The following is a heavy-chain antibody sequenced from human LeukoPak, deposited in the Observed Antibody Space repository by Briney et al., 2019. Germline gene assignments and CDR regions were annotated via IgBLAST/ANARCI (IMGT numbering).Heavy chain of an antibody. CDR1: GFSVSRSF. D-gene: IGHD2-2*02. V-gene: IGHV3-66*01. J-gene: IGHJ3*02. CDR3: AKVFNRYCSTTSCYMAAFDI. Sequence: GGSLRLSCAASGFSVSRSFLSWVRLAPGKGLEWVSIIYSGGDTYYADSLKGRFTISRDNSKNTLYLQMNSLRAEDTAVYYCAKVFNRYCSTTSCYMAAFDIWGQGTMVTVSS. CDR2: IYSGGDT.